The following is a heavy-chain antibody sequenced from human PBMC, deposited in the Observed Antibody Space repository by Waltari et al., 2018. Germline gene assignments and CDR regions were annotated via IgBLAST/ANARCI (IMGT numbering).Heavy chain of an antibody. CDR1: GGTFSSYA. CDR3: ARDRGVIAHNNYYYYYGMDV. V-gene: IGHV1-69*08. Sequence: QVQLVQSGAEVKKPGSSVKVSCKASGGTFSSYAISWVRPAPGHGLEWMGRIIPIFGTANYAQKFQGRVTITADKSTSTAYMELSSLRSEDTAVYYCARDRGVIAHNNYYYYYGMDVWGQGTTVTVSS. CDR2: IIPIFGTA. J-gene: IGHJ6*02. D-gene: IGHD2-21*01.